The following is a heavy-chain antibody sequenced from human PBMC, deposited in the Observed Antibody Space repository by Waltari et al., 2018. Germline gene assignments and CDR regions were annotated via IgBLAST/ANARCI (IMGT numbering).Heavy chain of an antibody. CDR1: AGSFSGSY. J-gene: IGHJ4*02. CDR2: INRVGIA. CDR3: ATRGGYSGCLSSLFEY. D-gene: IGHD3-10*01. V-gene: IGHV4-34*01. Sequence: QVQLQQWGAGLLKPSETLSLTCTVYAGSFSGSYWNWVRQPPGKGLEWIGEINRVGIANYNPSLKSRVTISVAPSKTQFSLKLTSVTDADTAVYYCATRGGYSGCLSSLFEYWVQGTLVTVSS.